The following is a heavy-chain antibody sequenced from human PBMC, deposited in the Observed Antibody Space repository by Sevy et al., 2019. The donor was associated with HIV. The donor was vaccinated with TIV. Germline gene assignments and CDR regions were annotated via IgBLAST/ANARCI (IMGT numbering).Heavy chain of an antibody. J-gene: IGHJ4*02. Sequence: GESLKISCKTSEYIFTNYWIGWVRQIPGKGLEWMGIIYPGDSDTRYSPSFQGPVTISADKSISTAYLQWSSLKASDTATYYCARLRGYSYGYTDYFEYWGQGTRVTVSS. CDR3: ARLRGYSYGYTDYFEY. D-gene: IGHD5-18*01. CDR2: IYPGDSDT. CDR1: EYIFTNYW. V-gene: IGHV5-51*01.